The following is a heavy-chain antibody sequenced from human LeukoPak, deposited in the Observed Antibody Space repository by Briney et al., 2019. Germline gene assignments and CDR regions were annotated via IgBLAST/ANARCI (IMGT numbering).Heavy chain of an antibody. CDR2: ISGYNGHT. D-gene: IGHD6-19*01. J-gene: IGHJ5*02. CDR3: ARGPGKLAVAGP. CDR1: GYTFTTFG. V-gene: IGHV1-18*01. Sequence: ASVKVSCKASGYTFTTFGINWVRQAPGQGLEWMGWISGYNGHTNFAQKFQDRVTMTTDTSTSTAYMELRTLRSDDTAVYYCARGPGKLAVAGPWGQGTLVTVSS.